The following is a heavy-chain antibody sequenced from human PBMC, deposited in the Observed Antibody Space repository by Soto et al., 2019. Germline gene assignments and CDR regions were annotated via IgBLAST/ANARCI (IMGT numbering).Heavy chain of an antibody. Sequence: QVQLQESGPGLVKPAGTLSLTCAVSADSMSSADWWSWVRQPPGKGLEWIGEIHHSGGINYHPSLRSRVNISVDMSKNQFSLYLSSVTAADTSVYFCVCNGYSSIDHWGQGTLVIVSP. CDR1: ADSMSSADW. D-gene: IGHD2-21*01. J-gene: IGHJ4*02. CDR3: VCNGYSSIDH. CDR2: IHHSGGI. V-gene: IGHV4-4*01.